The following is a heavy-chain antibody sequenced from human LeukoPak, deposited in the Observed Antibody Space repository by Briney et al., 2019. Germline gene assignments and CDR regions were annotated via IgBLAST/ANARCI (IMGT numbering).Heavy chain of an antibody. CDR2: IIPIFGTA. CDR1: GGTFSSYA. D-gene: IGHD3-3*01. Sequence: VASVKVSCKASGGTFSSYAISWVRQAPGQGLEWMGGIIPIFGTANYAQKFQGRVTITADESTSTAYMELSSLRSEDTAVYYCASRITIFGVVIYDAFDIWGQGTMVTVSS. J-gene: IGHJ3*02. CDR3: ASRITIFGVVIYDAFDI. V-gene: IGHV1-69*01.